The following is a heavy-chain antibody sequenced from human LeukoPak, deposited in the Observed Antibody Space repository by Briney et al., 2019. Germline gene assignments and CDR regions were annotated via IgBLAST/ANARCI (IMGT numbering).Heavy chain of an antibody. Sequence: SETLSLTCAVYGGSFSGYYWSWIRQPPGKGLEWIGEINHSGSTNCNPSLKSRVTISVDTSKNQFSLKLSSVTAADTAVYYCARGGQWLVRWWFDPWGQGTLVTVSS. V-gene: IGHV4-34*01. CDR2: INHSGST. D-gene: IGHD6-19*01. CDR3: ARGGQWLVRWWFDP. J-gene: IGHJ5*02. CDR1: GGSFSGYY.